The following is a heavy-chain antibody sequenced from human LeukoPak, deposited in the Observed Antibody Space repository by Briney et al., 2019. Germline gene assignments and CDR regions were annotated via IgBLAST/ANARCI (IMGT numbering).Heavy chain of an antibody. Sequence: SETLSLTCTVSGGSLSSYYWSWIRQPPGKGLEWIGYIYYSGSTNYNPSLKSRVTISVDTSKNQFSLKLSSVTAADTAVYYCARLEPPGDAFDIWGQGTMVTVSS. J-gene: IGHJ3*02. CDR1: GGSLSSYY. V-gene: IGHV4-59*08. CDR3: ARLEPPGDAFDI. D-gene: IGHD1-14*01. CDR2: IYYSGST.